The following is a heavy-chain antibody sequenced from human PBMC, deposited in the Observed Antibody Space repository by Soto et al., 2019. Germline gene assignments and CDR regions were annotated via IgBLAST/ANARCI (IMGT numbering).Heavy chain of an antibody. CDR1: GGSFSGYY. CDR2: INHSGST. D-gene: IGHD3-3*01. V-gene: IGHV4-34*01. J-gene: IGHJ6*02. Sequence: PSETLSLTCAVYGGSFSGYYWSWIRQPPGKGLEWIGEINHSGSTNYNPSLKSRVTISVDTSKNQFSLKLSSVTAADTAVYYCARGNYDFWSGYYLKRYDYYYYGMDVWGQGATVTVS. CDR3: ARGNYDFWSGYYLKRYDYYYYGMDV.